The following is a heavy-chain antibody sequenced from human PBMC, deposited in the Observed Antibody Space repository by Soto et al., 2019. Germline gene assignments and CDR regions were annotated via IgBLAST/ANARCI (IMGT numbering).Heavy chain of an antibody. Sequence: GGSLRLSCAASGFTFSSYAMSWVRQAPGKGLEWVSAISGSVGSTYYADSVKGRFTISRDNSKNTLYLQMNSLRAEDTAVYYCAKTPDMHRGYYRSPSYFDYSGQGTLVTVSS. D-gene: IGHD3-22*01. V-gene: IGHV3-23*01. J-gene: IGHJ4*02. CDR3: AKTPDMHRGYYRSPSYFDY. CDR2: ISGSVGST. CDR1: GFTFSSYA.